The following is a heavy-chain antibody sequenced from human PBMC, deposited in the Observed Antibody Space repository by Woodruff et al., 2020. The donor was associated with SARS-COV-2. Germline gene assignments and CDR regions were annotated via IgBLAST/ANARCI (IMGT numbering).Heavy chain of an antibody. CDR3: AKDGGVYGSGSYFNNWFDP. J-gene: IGHJ5*02. D-gene: IGHD3-10*01. Sequence: ISYDGSNKYYADSVKGRFTISRDNSKNTLYLQMNSLRAEDTAVYYCAKDGGVYGSGSYFNNWFDPWGQGT. V-gene: IGHV3-30*18. CDR2: ISYDGSNK.